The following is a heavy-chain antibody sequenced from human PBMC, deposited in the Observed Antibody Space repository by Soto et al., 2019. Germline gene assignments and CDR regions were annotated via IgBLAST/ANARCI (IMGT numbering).Heavy chain of an antibody. J-gene: IGHJ4*02. CDR1: GYTFSSYH. CDR3: ARDLPPVDY. CDR2: ISAYNGNT. Sequence: QIQLVQSGAEVKKPGASVKVSCKASGYTFSSYHITWVRQAPGQGLEWMGWISAYNGNTNYAQNLQGRVTRTTAPATSTAYMELRSLRSDDTAVYYCARDLPPVDYWGQGTLVTVSS. V-gene: IGHV1-18*01.